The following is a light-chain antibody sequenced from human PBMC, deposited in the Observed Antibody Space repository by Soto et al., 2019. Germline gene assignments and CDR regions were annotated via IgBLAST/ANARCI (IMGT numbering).Light chain of an antibody. CDR2: EVR. J-gene: IGLJ1*01. V-gene: IGLV2-14*01. Sequence: QSVLTQPASVSGSPGQSITISCTGSSSDVGGYHYVSWYQQHPGKAPKLIIYEVRNRPSGISNRFSGSKSGNTASLTISGLQAEDEADYYCTSYTSSSPYVFGTGTKLTVL. CDR3: TSYTSSSPYV. CDR1: SSDVGGYHY.